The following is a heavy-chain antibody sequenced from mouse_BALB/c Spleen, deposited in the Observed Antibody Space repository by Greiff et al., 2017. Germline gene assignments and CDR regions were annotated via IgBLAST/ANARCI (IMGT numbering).Heavy chain of an antibody. J-gene: IGHJ3*01. CDR1: GFTFSDYY. CDR3: ARGGLWGAWFAY. CDR2: ISDGGSYT. D-gene: IGHD1-1*02. Sequence: VQLKESGGGLVKPGGSLKLSCAASGFTFSDYYMYWVRQTPEKRLEWVATISDGGSYTYYPDSVKGRFTISRDNAKNNLYLQMSSLKSEDTAMYYCARGGLWGAWFAYWGQGTLVTVSA. V-gene: IGHV5-4*02.